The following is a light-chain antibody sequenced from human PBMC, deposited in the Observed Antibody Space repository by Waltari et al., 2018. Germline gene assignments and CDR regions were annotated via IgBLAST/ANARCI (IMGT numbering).Light chain of an antibody. CDR3: QTWDSKTRAV. Sequence: SYELTQPPLLSVSPGQTASITCSGDKLGDKHVSWYQQKPGQAPVLVIFEDTKRPLGIPGRFSCSTSGNAATLTIIGTQVMDDGDYYCQTWDSKTRAVFGGGTKLTVL. CDR2: EDT. CDR1: KLGDKH. J-gene: IGLJ3*02. V-gene: IGLV3-1*01.